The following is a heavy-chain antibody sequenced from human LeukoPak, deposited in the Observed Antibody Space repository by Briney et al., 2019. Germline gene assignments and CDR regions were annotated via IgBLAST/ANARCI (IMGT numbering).Heavy chain of an antibody. Sequence: PGGSLRLSCAASGVTVSSSYMNWVRQAPGKGLEWVSVIDRGGTTYYADSVKGRFTISRDNAKNSPYLQMNSLRAEDTAVYYCARAIPRWGDGYKVTNWFDPWGQGTLVTVSS. CDR3: ARAIPRWGDGYKVTNWFDP. D-gene: IGHD5-24*01. CDR2: IDRGGTT. CDR1: GVTVSSSY. V-gene: IGHV3-66*01. J-gene: IGHJ5*02.